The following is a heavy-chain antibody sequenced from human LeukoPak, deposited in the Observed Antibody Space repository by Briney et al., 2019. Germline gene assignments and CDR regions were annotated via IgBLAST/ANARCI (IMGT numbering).Heavy chain of an antibody. CDR3: ARDAGWGYYDL. J-gene: IGHJ4*02. CDR2: IDKHGSGK. D-gene: IGHD1-26*01. Sequence: GGSLRLSCVASGFTFSTSWVTWVRQAPGKGLEWVANIDKHGSGKYYVDSVKGRFAISRDYASNSVFLQMNSLRAGDTSVYYCARDAGWGYYDLWGQGTPVTVSS. CDR1: GFTFSTSW. V-gene: IGHV3-7*01.